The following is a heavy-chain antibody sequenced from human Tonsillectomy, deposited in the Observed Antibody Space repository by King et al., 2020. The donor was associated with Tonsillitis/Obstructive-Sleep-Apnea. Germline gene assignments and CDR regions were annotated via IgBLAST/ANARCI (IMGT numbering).Heavy chain of an antibody. J-gene: IGHJ5*02. Sequence: QLQESGPGLVKPSGTLSLTCAVSGGSIISSNWCSLVRQPPGKGLEWIGEIYHIGSTKYNPSLKSRVNLSVAKSKNQFSLKLSSVTAADTALYYCARVMQQQPGNNWFDPWGQGTLVTVSS. CDR3: ARVMQQQPGNNWFDP. CDR2: IYHIGST. D-gene: IGHD6-13*01. CDR1: GGSIISSNW. V-gene: IGHV4-4*02.